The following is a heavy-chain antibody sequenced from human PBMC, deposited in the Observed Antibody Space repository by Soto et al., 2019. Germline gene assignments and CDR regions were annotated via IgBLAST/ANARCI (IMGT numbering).Heavy chain of an antibody. CDR1: GGTFSSYT. D-gene: IGHD5-18*01. V-gene: IGHV1-69*04. CDR3: ARERGYSYGYLDY. Sequence: ASVKVSCKASGGTFSSYTISWVRQAPGQGLEWMGRIIPILGIANYAQKFQGRVTITADKSTSTAYMELSSLRSEDTAVYYCARERGYSYGYLDYWGQGTLVTVSS. CDR2: IIPILGIA. J-gene: IGHJ4*02.